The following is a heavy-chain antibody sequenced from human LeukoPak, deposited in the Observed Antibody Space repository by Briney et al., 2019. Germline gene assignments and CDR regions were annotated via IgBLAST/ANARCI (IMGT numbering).Heavy chain of an antibody. CDR1: GFTVSSNY. CDR2: IYSGGST. J-gene: IGHJ3*02. CDR3: AGTLYSGYGLGSLGAFDI. D-gene: IGHD5-12*01. V-gene: IGHV3-66*01. Sequence: GGSLRLSCAASGFTVSSNYMSWVRQAPGKGLEWVSVIYSGGSTYYADSVKGRFTISRDNSKNTLYLQMNNLRAEDTAVYYCAGTLYSGYGLGSLGAFDIWGQGTMVSVSS.